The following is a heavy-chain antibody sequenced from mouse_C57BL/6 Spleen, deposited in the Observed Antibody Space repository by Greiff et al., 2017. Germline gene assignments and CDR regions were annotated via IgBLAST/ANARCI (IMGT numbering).Heavy chain of an antibody. D-gene: IGHD2-14*01. J-gene: IGHJ2*01. Sequence: VQLQESGAELVRPGASVTLSCKASGYTFTDYEMHWVKQTPVHGLEWIGAIDPETGGTAYNQKFKGKAILTADKSSSTAYMELRSLTSEDSAVYYCTTKGRGDYWGQGTTLTVSS. CDR3: TTKGRGDY. CDR2: IDPETGGT. V-gene: IGHV1-15*01. CDR1: GYTFTDYE.